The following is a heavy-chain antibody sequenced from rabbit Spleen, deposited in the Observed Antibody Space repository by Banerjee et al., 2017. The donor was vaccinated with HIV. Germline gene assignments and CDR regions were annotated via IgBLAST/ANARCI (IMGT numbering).Heavy chain of an antibody. CDR1: GFSFSDRDV. CDR3: ARDAGTGDYIDVYFNL. V-gene: IGHV1S45*01. J-gene: IGHJ4*01. Sequence: QEQLVESGGGLVKPEGSLTLTCKASGFSFSDRDVMCWVRQAPGKGLEWIACINAATGTPVYATWAKGRFTISRTSSTTVTLQMTSLTAADTATYFCARDAGTGDYIDVYFNLWGPGTLVTVS. D-gene: IGHD8-1*01. CDR2: INAATGTP.